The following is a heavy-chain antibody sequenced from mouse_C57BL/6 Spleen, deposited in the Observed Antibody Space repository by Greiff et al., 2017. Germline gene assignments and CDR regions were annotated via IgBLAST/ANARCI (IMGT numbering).Heavy chain of an antibody. J-gene: IGHJ3*01. CDR3: ARVPDGYYGAY. CDR1: GYSITSGYY. CDR2: IRYDGSN. Sequence: DVKLQESGPGLVKPSQSLSLTCSVTGYSITSGYYWNWIRQFPGNKLEWMGYIRYDGSNNYNPSLKNRISITRDTSKNQFFLKLNSVTTEDTATYYCARVPDGYYGAYWGQGTLVTVSA. D-gene: IGHD2-3*01. V-gene: IGHV3-6*01.